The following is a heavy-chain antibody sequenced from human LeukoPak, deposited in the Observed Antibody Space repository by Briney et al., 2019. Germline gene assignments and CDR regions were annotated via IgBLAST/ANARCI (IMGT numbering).Heavy chain of an antibody. D-gene: IGHD1-1*01. J-gene: IGHJ4*02. CDR2: IYYSGST. CDR1: GGSISSSSYY. CDR3: ARKKVQLERPFDY. V-gene: IGHV4-39*01. Sequence: PSETLSLTCTVSGGSISSSSYYWGWIRQPPGKGLEWIGSIYYSGSTYYNPSPKSRVTISVDTSKNQFSLKLSSVTAADTAAYYCARKKVQLERPFDYWGQGTLVTVSS.